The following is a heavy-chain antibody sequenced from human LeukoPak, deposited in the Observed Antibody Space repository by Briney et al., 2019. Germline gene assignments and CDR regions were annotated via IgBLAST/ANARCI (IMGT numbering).Heavy chain of an antibody. V-gene: IGHV3-7*01. D-gene: IGHD3-10*01. CDR2: IKQDGSEK. CDR3: ARARKGLWFGRINYFDY. Sequence: GGSLRLSCAASGFTFSSYWMSWVRQAPGKGLEWVANIKQDGSEKYYVDSVKGRFTISRDNAKNSLYLQMNSLRAEDTAVYYCARARKGLWFGRINYFDYWGQGTLVTVSS. CDR1: GFTFSSYW. J-gene: IGHJ4*02.